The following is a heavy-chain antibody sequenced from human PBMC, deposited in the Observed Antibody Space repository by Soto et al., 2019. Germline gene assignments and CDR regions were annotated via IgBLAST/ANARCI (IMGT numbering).Heavy chain of an antibody. Sequence: PSETLSLTCTVSGYSISSGYHWAWIRQPPGKGLEWLGSVHYSGNTYYNPSLKSRVTISVDKSKNQFSLKLSSVTAADTAVYYCARVHYDFWSGYSYYFDYWGQGTLVTVSS. CDR2: VHYSGNT. CDR3: ARVHYDFWSGYSYYFDY. CDR1: GYSISSGYH. J-gene: IGHJ4*02. V-gene: IGHV4-38-2*02. D-gene: IGHD3-3*01.